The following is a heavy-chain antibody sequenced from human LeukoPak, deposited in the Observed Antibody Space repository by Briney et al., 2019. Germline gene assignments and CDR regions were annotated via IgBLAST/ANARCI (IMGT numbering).Heavy chain of an antibody. CDR2: ISSSGSTI. CDR1: GFTFSDYY. J-gene: IGHJ4*02. CDR3: ARVAADIIHFRFDY. Sequence: PGGSLRLSCAASGFTFSDYYMSWIRQAPGKGLEWVSYISSSGSTIYYADSVKGRFTISRDNAKNSPYLQMNSLRAEDTAVYYCARVAADIIHFRFDYWGQGTLVTVSS. D-gene: IGHD6-13*01. V-gene: IGHV3-11*01.